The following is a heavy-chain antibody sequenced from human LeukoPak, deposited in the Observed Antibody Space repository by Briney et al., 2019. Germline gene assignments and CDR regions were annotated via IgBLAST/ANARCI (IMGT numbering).Heavy chain of an antibody. CDR2: IWYDGSNK. V-gene: IGHV3-33*01. J-gene: IGHJ3*02. CDR3: ARDAIAVAGHDAFDI. D-gene: IGHD6-19*01. CDR1: GFTFSSYG. Sequence: GGSLRLPCAASGFTFSSYGMHWVRQAPGKGLEWVAVIWYDGSNKYYADSVKGRFTISRDNSKNTLYLQMNSLRAEDTAVYYCARDAIAVAGHDAFDIWGQGTMVTVSS.